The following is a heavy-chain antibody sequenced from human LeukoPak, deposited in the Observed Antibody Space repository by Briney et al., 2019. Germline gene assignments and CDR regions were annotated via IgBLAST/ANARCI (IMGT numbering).Heavy chain of an antibody. Sequence: GGSLRLSCAASGFTFSSYSMNWVRQAPGKGLEWVSYISSSSSTIYYADSVKGRFTISRDNAKNSLYLQMNSLRAEDTAVYYCARDREWLNDYWGQGTLVTVSS. CDR1: GFTFSSYS. D-gene: IGHD3-3*01. CDR2: ISSSSSTI. J-gene: IGHJ4*02. V-gene: IGHV3-48*01. CDR3: ARDREWLNDY.